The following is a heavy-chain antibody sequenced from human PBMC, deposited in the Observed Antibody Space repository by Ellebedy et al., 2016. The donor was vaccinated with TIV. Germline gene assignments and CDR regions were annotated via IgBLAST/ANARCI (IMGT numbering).Heavy chain of an antibody. D-gene: IGHD5-12*01. V-gene: IGHV5-51*01. CDR3: ARQRYSGYPDAFDI. Sequence: GESLKISXKSSGSTFTTHWIGWVRQMPGKGLEWMGIIYPGNSDTIYSPSFQGQVTISADKSISTAYLQWSSLKASDTAMYYCARQRYSGYPDAFDIWGQGTMVTVSS. J-gene: IGHJ3*02. CDR2: IYPGNSDT. CDR1: GSTFTTHW.